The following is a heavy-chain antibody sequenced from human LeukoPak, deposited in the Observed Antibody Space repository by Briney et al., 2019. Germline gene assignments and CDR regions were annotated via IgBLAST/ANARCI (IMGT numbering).Heavy chain of an antibody. D-gene: IGHD3-9*01. V-gene: IGHV1-18*01. Sequence: ASVKVSCKASGYTFTRYGISWVRQAPGQGLEWMGWISAYNGNTNYAQKLQGRLTMTTDTSTSTAYMELRSLRSDDTAVYYCARDPYYDILTGYWVDYWGQRTLVTVSS. J-gene: IGHJ4*02. CDR3: ARDPYYDILTGYWVDY. CDR2: ISAYNGNT. CDR1: GYTFTRYG.